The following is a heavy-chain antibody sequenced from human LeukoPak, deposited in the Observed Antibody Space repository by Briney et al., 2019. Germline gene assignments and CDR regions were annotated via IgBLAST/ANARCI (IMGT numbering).Heavy chain of an antibody. D-gene: IGHD5-18*01. J-gene: IGHJ4*02. CDR3: TRDRSFGFFDH. Sequence: ASETLSLTCTVCGGSISSYYWSWIRQPPGKGLEWIGFIYYSGSTNYNPSLKNRVTISVDTSKNQFSLKLSSVTAADTAVYYCTRDRSFGFFDHWGQGTLVTVSS. CDR1: GGSISSYY. V-gene: IGHV4-59*01. CDR2: IYYSGST.